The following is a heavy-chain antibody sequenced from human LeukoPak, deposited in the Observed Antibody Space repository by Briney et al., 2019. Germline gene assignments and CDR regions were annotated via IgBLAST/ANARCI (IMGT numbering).Heavy chain of an antibody. V-gene: IGHV3-7*04. CDR1: GFTFSSYW. Sequence: PGGSLRLSCTASGFTFSSYWMNWVRQAPGKGLEWVANIKQDGSEKYYVDSVEGRFTISRDNAKKSLFLQMHSLRAEDTAVYYCARDMRGDGFDIWGQGTMVTVSS. J-gene: IGHJ3*02. D-gene: IGHD2-2*01. CDR2: IKQDGSEK. CDR3: ARDMRGDGFDI.